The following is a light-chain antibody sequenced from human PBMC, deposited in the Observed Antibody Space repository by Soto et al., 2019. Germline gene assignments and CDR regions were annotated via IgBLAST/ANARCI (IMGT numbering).Light chain of an antibody. CDR1: QSVSNSF. J-gene: IGKJ2*01. V-gene: IGKV3-20*01. CDR2: VIS. CDR3: QQYSTLPHT. Sequence: SVLTQSPGTLSLSPGERATLSCRASQSVSNSFFAWYQQKPGQAARLVIYVISSRATGIPDRFSGSGSGTDFTLTISRLEPEDFVVYYCQQYSTLPHTFGQGTKLEVK.